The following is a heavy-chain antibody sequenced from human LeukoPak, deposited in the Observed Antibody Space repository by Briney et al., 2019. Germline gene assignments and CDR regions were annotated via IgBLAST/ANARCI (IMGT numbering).Heavy chain of an antibody. CDR3: ARASIVLMVYATAFDI. V-gene: IGHV3-21*01. CDR2: ISSSSSYT. Sequence: GGSLRLSCAASGFTFSSYSMNWVRQAPGKGLEWVSSISSSSSYTYYADSVKGRFTISRDNAKNSLYLQMNSLRAEDTAVYYCARASIVLMVYATAFDIWGQGTMVTVSS. CDR1: GFTFSSYS. D-gene: IGHD2-8*01. J-gene: IGHJ3*02.